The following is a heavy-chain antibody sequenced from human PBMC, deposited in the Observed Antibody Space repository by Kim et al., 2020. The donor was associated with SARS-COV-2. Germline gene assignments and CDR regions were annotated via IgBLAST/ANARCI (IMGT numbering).Heavy chain of an antibody. CDR2: WYN. V-gene: IGHV6-1*01. Sequence: WYNGDAVSVKSRITINPDTSKNQFSLQLNSVTPEDTAVYYCARATGYLDCWGQGTLVTVSS. CDR3: ARATGYLDC. J-gene: IGHJ4*02.